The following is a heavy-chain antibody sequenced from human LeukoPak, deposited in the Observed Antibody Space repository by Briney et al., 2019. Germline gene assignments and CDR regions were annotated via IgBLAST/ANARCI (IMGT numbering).Heavy chain of an antibody. D-gene: IGHD3-22*01. CDR2: IYYSGST. CDR3: ARLDSSGPHLFFDY. Sequence: PSETLSLTCTVSGGSISSYYWSWIRQPPGKGLEWIGYIYYSGSTNYNSSLKSRVTISVDTSKNQFSLKLSSVTAADTAVYYCARLDSSGPHLFFDYWGQGTLVTVSS. CDR1: GGSISSYY. J-gene: IGHJ4*02. V-gene: IGHV4-59*08.